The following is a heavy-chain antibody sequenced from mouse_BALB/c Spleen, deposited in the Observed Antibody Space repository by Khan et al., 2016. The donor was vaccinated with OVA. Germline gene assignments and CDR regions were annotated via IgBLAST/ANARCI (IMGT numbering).Heavy chain of an antibody. CDR2: VSSGGSYT. CDR1: GFTFSTYG. CDR3: ARLAYYYDSEGFAY. D-gene: IGHD1-1*01. V-gene: IGHV5-6*01. J-gene: IGHJ3*01. Sequence: EVELVESGGDLVKPGGSLKLSCAASGFTFSTYGMSWVRQTPDKRLEWVATVSSGGSYTYYPDSVKGRFTISRDNAKNTLYLQTSSLKSEDTAMFYCARLAYYYDSEGFAYWGQGTLVTVSA.